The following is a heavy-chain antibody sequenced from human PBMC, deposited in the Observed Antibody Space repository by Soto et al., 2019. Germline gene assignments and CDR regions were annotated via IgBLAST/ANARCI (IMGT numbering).Heavy chain of an antibody. CDR2: INPNSGGT. V-gene: IGHV1-2*02. Sequence: ASVKVSCKASGYTFTGYYIHWVRQAPGQGLEWMGWINPNSGGTNYAQKFQGRVTMTRDTSISTAYMELSRLRSDDTAVYYCAGGTYYYDSPPNDYWGQGTLVTVSS. D-gene: IGHD3-22*01. CDR1: GYTFTGYY. J-gene: IGHJ4*02. CDR3: AGGTYYYDSPPNDY.